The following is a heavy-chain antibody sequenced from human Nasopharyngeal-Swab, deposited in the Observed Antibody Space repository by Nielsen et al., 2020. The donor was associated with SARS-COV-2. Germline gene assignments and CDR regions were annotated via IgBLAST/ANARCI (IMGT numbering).Heavy chain of an antibody. CDR2: IYYSGST. CDR3: ATYGYGSYYYHYMDV. Sequence: SETLSLTCTVSGGSISSSSYYWVWIRQPPGKGLEWIGSIYYSGSTYYNPSLKSRVTISVDTSKNQFSLKLSSVTAADTAVYYCATYGYGSYYYHYMDVWGKGTTVTVSS. J-gene: IGHJ6*03. V-gene: IGHV4-39*01. CDR1: GGSISSSSYY. D-gene: IGHD5-18*01.